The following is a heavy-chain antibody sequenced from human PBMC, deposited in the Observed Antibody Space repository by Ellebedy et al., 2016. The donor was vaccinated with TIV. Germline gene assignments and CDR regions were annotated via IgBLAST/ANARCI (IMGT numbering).Heavy chain of an antibody. CDR1: GGSISTYF. V-gene: IGHV4-59*01. CDR2: IYNNKNT. D-gene: IGHD1/OR15-1a*01. Sequence: SETLSLTCTVSGGSISTYFWSCIRQPPGKALEWIGFIYNNKNTNYNPSLKSRVTISVDKSKNQFSLTLSAVTAADTAVYYCARDKEHTHGRTFGSWGQGTLVTVSS. CDR3: ARDKEHTHGRTFGS. J-gene: IGHJ4*02.